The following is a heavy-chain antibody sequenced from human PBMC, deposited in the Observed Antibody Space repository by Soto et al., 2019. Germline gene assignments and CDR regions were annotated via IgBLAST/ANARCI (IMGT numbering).Heavy chain of an antibody. D-gene: IGHD6-13*01. J-gene: IGHJ6*02. CDR1: GFTFSSYA. V-gene: IGHV3-23*01. CDR3: ANSRRQQLVYLRTYYYYGMDV. Sequence: GGSLRLSCAASGFTFSSYAMSWVRQAPGKGLEWVSAVSGSGGSTYYADSVKGRFTISRDNSKNTLYLQMNSLRAEDTAVYYCANSRRQQLVYLRTYYYYGMDVWGQGTTVTVSS. CDR2: VSGSGGST.